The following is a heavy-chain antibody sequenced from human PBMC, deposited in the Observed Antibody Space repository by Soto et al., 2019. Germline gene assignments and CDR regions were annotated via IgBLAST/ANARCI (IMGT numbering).Heavy chain of an antibody. CDR2: IKQDGSEK. J-gene: IGHJ5*02. V-gene: IGHV3-7*03. D-gene: IGHD6-13*01. Sequence: PGGSMGISSAASWYTLSSYWMICVRQAPGKGLEWVANIKQDGSEKYYVDSVKGRFTISRDNAKNSLYLQMNSLRAEDTAVYYCATTRWYSSNPGPWGQGTLVTGSS. CDR1: WYTLSSYW. CDR3: ATTRWYSSNPGP.